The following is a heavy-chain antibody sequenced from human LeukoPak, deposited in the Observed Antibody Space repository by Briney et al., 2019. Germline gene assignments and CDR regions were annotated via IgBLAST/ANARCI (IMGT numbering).Heavy chain of an antibody. J-gene: IGHJ4*02. CDR2: ISGDGGST. CDR1: GFTFDDYA. Sequence: PGGSLRLSCAASGFTFDDYAMHWVRQAPGKGLEWVSLISGDGGSTYYADSVKGRFTISRDNSKNSLYLQTNSLRTEDTALYYCAKDLTRGSGWPIDYWGQGTLVTVSS. V-gene: IGHV3-43*02. CDR3: AKDLTRGSGWPIDY. D-gene: IGHD6-19*01.